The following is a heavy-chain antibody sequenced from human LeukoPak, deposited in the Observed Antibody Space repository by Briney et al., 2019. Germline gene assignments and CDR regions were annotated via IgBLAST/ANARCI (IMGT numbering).Heavy chain of an antibody. CDR3: ARDRYGDTDAFDI. J-gene: IGHJ3*02. D-gene: IGHD4-17*01. CDR2: ISSSSSYI. Sequence: GGSLRLSCAASGFTFSSYSVNWVRQAPGKGLEWVSSISSSSSYIYYADSVKGRFTISRDNAKNSLYLQMNSLRAEDTAVYYCARDRYGDTDAFDIWGQGTMVTVSS. V-gene: IGHV3-21*01. CDR1: GFTFSSYS.